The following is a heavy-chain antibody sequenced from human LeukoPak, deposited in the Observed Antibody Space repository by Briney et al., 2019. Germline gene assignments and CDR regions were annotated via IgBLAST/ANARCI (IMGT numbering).Heavy chain of an antibody. V-gene: IGHV3-30*03. Sequence: PGGSLRLSCAASGFTFSSYCMHWVRQAPGKGLEWVAVISYDGSNKYYADSVKGRFTISRDNSKNTLYPQMNSLRAEDTAVYYCSGGRMGMFDYWGQGTLVTVSS. J-gene: IGHJ4*02. CDR3: SGGRMGMFDY. CDR2: ISYDGSNK. D-gene: IGHD2-8*02. CDR1: GFTFSSYC.